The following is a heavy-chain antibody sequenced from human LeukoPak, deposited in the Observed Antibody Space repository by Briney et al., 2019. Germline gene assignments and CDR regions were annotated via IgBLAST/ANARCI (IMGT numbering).Heavy chain of an antibody. Sequence: GASVKVSCKAFGYTFTTFGVSWVRQAPGQGLEWMGWINPNSGGTNYAQKFQGWVTMTRDTSISTAYMELSRLRSDDTAVYYCARAFTTKQQLVPLGPEPLDYWGQGTLVTVSS. V-gene: IGHV1-2*04. CDR2: INPNSGGT. CDR1: GYTFTTFG. J-gene: IGHJ4*02. CDR3: ARAFTTKQQLVPLGPEPLDY. D-gene: IGHD6-13*01.